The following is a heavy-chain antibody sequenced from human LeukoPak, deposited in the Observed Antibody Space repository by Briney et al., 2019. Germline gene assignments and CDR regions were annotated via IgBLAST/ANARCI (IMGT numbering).Heavy chain of an antibody. D-gene: IGHD3-3*01. CDR2: INAGNGNT. CDR3: ARGSLSDFWSGYYTYFDF. CDR1: GYTFTSYA. J-gene: IGHJ4*02. V-gene: IGHV1-3*01. Sequence: ASVKVSCKASGYTFTSYAMHWVRQAPGQRLEWMGWINAGNGNTKYSQKFQGRVTMTTDTSIGTAYMALSRLRSDDTAVYFCARGSLSDFWSGYYTYFDFWGQGTLVTVSS.